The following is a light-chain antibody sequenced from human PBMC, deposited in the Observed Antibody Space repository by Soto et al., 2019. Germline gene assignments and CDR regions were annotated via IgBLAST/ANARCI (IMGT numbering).Light chain of an antibody. V-gene: IGKV1-39*01. CDR1: QSIATY. Sequence: DIQMTQSPSSLSASVGDRVTITCRASQSIATYLNWYQEKSGRAPNLLIYAASTLQSGVPSRFSGSGSGTDFTLTISSLQSEDFAVYYCQQYNNWPRGTFGQGTKVDIK. CDR2: AAS. CDR3: QQYNNWPRGT. J-gene: IGKJ1*01.